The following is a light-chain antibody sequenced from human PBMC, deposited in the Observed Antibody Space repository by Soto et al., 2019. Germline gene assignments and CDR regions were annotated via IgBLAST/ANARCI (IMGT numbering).Light chain of an antibody. J-gene: IGLJ1*01. CDR3: QSYDSSLSAYV. CDR1: SSNIGAGYD. V-gene: IGLV1-40*01. Sequence: QSVLTQPPSVSGAPGQRVTISCTGSSSNIGAGYDVHWYQQLPGTAPKLLIYGNTNRPSGVPDRFSCSKSGTSPSLAITGLQAEDEADYYCQSYDSSLSAYVFGTGTKLTVL. CDR2: GNT.